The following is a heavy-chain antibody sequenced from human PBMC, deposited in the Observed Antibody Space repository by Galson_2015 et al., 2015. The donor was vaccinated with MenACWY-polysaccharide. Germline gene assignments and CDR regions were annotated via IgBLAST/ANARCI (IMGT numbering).Heavy chain of an antibody. J-gene: IGHJ6*02. Sequence: ETLSLTCGVSGDSITSASFDGAWMRQPPGKGLEWIGSMSYRGNTYYNPSLKSRVTMSVDMSKNQFSLDLTSVTAADTAVYYCARVCGSGRCLDVWGQGTTVTVTS. CDR1: GDSITSASFD. D-gene: IGHD2-21*01. CDR3: ARVCGSGRCLDV. CDR2: MSYRGNT. V-gene: IGHV4-39*07.